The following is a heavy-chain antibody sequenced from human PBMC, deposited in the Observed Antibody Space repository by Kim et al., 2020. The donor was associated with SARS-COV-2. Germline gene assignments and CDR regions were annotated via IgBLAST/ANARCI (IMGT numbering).Heavy chain of an antibody. CDR1: GFTFGDYY. CDR2: ISSSSSYT. D-gene: IGHD3-22*01. J-gene: IGHJ4*02. V-gene: IGHV3-11*03. Sequence: GGSLRLSCAASGFTFGDYYMSWLRRAPGKGLEWLSSISSSSSYTKYADSVKGRFTISRDNAKNSLYLQMNNLGAGDTAVYYCARLHDRIYSAPFDYWGQG. CDR3: ARLHDRIYSAPFDY.